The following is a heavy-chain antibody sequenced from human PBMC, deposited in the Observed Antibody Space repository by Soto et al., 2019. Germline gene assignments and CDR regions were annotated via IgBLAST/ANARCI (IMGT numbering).Heavy chain of an antibody. D-gene: IGHD3-3*02. Sequence: QVQLEQSGAEVKKPGSSVKVSCKASGGTFSNSAISWVRQAPGQGLEWMGGIMPIFRTPDYAQKFQGRVTSTADESTSTAYMELSGLRSDDTAVYYCARDKDRQQLGGNYYYIWDVWGQGTTVTVSS. CDR3: ARDKDRQQLGGNYYYIWDV. CDR1: GGTFSNSA. CDR2: IMPIFRTP. J-gene: IGHJ6*02. V-gene: IGHV1-69*12.